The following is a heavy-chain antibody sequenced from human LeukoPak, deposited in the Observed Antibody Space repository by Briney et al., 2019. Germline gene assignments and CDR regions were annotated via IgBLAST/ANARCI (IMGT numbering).Heavy chain of an antibody. D-gene: IGHD3-9*01. CDR3: ARSILTGYYFDY. V-gene: IGHV4-59*01. CDR2: IYYNGNT. CDR1: GASFSNYY. J-gene: IGHJ4*02. Sequence: SETLSLTCTVSGASFSNYYWSWIRQPPGKGLEWIGYIYYNGNTNSNPSLRSRVAISVDTSKNQSSLKLSSVAAADTAVYYRARSILTGYYFDYWGRGTVVTVSS.